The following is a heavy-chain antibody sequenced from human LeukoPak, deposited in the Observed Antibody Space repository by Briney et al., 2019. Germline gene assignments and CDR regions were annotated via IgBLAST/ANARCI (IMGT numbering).Heavy chain of an antibody. V-gene: IGHV3-33*01. Sequence: GGPLRLSCAASGFTFSSYGMHWVRQAPGKGLEWVAVIWYDGSNKYYADSVKGRFTISRDNSKNTLYLQMNSLRAEDTAVYYCARDIVVVVANGMDVWGQGTTVTVSS. J-gene: IGHJ6*02. CDR3: ARDIVVVVANGMDV. CDR1: GFTFSSYG. D-gene: IGHD2-15*01. CDR2: IWYDGSNK.